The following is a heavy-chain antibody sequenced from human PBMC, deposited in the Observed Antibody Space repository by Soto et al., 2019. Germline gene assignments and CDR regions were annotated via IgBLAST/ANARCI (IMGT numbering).Heavy chain of an antibody. CDR1: GDSIISSSYY. D-gene: IGHD6-19*01. J-gene: IGHJ5*02. Sequence: TWETLSLTCTVSGDSIISSSYYWGWIRQPPGKGLEWIGSIYYSGSTYYKPSLKSRVTISVDTSKNQLSLKLSSVTAADMAVYYCARRAVAGTGKWFDPWGQGTLVTSPQ. CDR3: ARRAVAGTGKWFDP. V-gene: IGHV4-39*01. CDR2: IYYSGST.